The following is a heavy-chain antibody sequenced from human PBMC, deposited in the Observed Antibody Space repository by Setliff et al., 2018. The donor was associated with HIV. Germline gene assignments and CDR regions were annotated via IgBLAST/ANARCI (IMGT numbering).Heavy chain of an antibody. Sequence: PSETLSLTCTVSGDSISRSSYYWGCIRQPPGKGLEWIGNIYYIGITNYYPSLKSRVTISVDTSKNQFSLKLSSVTDADTAVYYCARDRQAAASGWFDPWGQGTLVTVSS. CDR1: GDSISRSSYY. CDR3: ARDRQAAASGWFDP. D-gene: IGHD6-13*01. V-gene: IGHV4-39*07. J-gene: IGHJ5*02. CDR2: IYYIGIT.